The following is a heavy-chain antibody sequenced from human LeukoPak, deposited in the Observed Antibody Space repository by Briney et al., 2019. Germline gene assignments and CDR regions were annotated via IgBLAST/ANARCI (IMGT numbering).Heavy chain of an antibody. CDR2: IYYSGST. Sequence: SETLSLTCTVSGASISSYYWSWIRQPPGKGLEWIGYIYYSGSTNYNPSLKSRVTISVDTSKNQFSLNLKSVTAADTAVYYCARGKGYFDYWGQGTLVTVSS. CDR1: GASISSYY. J-gene: IGHJ4*02. CDR3: ARGKGYFDY. V-gene: IGHV4-59*01.